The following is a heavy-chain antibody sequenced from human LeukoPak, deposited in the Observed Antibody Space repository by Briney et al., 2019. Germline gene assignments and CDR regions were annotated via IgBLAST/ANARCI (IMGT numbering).Heavy chain of an antibody. D-gene: IGHD3-3*01. J-gene: IGHJ4*02. CDR1: GGTFSSYA. CDR2: IIPIFGTA. Sequence: VASVKVSCKASGGTFSSYAISWVRQAPGQGLEWMGGIIPIFGTANYAQKFQGRVTITADESTSTAYMELSSLRSEDTAVYYCARGDYDFWSGYYKGTIFDYWGQGTLVTVSS. CDR3: ARGDYDFWSGYYKGTIFDY. V-gene: IGHV1-69*13.